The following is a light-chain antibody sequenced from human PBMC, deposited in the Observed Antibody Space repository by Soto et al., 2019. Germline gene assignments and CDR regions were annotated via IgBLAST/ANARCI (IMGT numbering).Light chain of an antibody. J-gene: IGLJ7*01. CDR1: RSNIGRNY. CDR3: AAWDDSLSGFVV. V-gene: IGLV1-47*01. CDR2: TNN. Sequence: QTVVTQPPSASGTPGQRVTISCSGSRSNIGRNYVYWYQHIPGTAPKLLIQTNNERPSGVPDRFSGSKSGTSVSLAISGLRSEDEATYYCAAWDDSLSGFVVFGGGTQLTVL.